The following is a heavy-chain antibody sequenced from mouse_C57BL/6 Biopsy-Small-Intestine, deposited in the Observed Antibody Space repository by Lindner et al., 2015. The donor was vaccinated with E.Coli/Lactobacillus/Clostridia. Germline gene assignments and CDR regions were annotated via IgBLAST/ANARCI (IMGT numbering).Heavy chain of an antibody. CDR3: ARSFDY. CDR2: IRNKANGYTT. J-gene: IGHJ2*01. V-gene: IGHV7-3*01. CDR1: GFTFTDYY. Sequence: VQLQESGGGLVQPGGSLSLSCAASGFTFTDYYMNWVRQPPGKALEWLGFIRNKANGYTTEYSASVKGRFTISRDNSQSILYLQMNALRAEDSATYYCARSFDYWGQGTTPTVSS.